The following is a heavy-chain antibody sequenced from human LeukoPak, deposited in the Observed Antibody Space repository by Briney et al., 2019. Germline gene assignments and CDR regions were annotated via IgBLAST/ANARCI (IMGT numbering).Heavy chain of an antibody. V-gene: IGHV1-69*13. Sequence: SVNVSCKASGGTFSSYAISWVRQAPGQGLEWMGGIIPIFGTANSAQKFQGRVTITADESTSTAYMGLSSLRSEDTAVYYCAREGAATVVDYWGQGTLVTVSS. CDR2: IIPIFGTA. D-gene: IGHD4-23*01. J-gene: IGHJ4*02. CDR3: AREGAATVVDY. CDR1: GGTFSSYA.